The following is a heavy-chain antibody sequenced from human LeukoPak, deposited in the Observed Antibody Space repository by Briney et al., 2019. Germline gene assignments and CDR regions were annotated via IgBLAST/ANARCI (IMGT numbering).Heavy chain of an antibody. Sequence: SQTLSLTCTVSGGSISSGDYYWSWIRQHPVKGLEWIGYIYYSGSTYYNPSLKSRVTISVDTSKNQFSLKLSSVTAADTAVYYCARGGYSYGNAFDIWGQGTMVTVSS. J-gene: IGHJ3*02. CDR3: ARGGYSYGNAFDI. CDR2: IYYSGST. CDR1: GGSISSGDYY. V-gene: IGHV4-31*03. D-gene: IGHD5-18*01.